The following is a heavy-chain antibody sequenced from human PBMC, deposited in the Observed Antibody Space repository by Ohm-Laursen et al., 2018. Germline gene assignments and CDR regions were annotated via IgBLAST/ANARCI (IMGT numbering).Heavy chain of an antibody. CDR3: ARGLWWFDP. Sequence: GTLSLTCAVSGYSISSGYFWGWVRQPPGKGLEWIGTIYHSGSTYYNPSLKSRVTISVDTSKNQFSLKLSSVTAADTALYYCARGLWWFDPWGQGTLVTVSS. V-gene: IGHV4-38-2*01. CDR2: IYHSGST. CDR1: GYSISSGYF. J-gene: IGHJ5*02.